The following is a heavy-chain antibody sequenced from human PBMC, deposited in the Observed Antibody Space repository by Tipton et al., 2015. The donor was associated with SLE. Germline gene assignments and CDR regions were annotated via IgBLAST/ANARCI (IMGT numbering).Heavy chain of an antibody. Sequence: TLSLTCTVSGGSISSGSYYWSWIRQPAGKGLEWIGRIYTSGSTNYNPSLKSRVTISVDTSKNQFSLKLSSVTAADTAVYYCASSRELVGFFDLWGRGTLVTVSS. CDR1: GGSISSGSYY. V-gene: IGHV4-61*02. CDR2: IYTSGST. D-gene: IGHD1-26*01. J-gene: IGHJ2*01. CDR3: ASSRELVGFFDL.